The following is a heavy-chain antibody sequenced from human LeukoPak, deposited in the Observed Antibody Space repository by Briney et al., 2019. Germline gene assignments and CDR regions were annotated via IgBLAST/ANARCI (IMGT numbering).Heavy chain of an antibody. D-gene: IGHD2-15*01. Sequence: RGESLKISCKGSGYSINNYWIAWVRQMPGKGLEWMGIIYPADSDIRYSPSFQGQVTISADKSISTAYLQWNSLKASDTAMYYYARQEYCSGASCYTWFDPWGQGTLVTVSS. V-gene: IGHV5-51*01. CDR2: IYPADSDI. CDR3: ARQEYCSGASCYTWFDP. J-gene: IGHJ5*02. CDR1: GYSINNYW.